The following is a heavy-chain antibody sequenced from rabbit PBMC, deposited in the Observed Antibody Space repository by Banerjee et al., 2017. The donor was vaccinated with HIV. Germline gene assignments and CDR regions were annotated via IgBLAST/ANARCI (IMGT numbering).Heavy chain of an antibody. V-gene: IGHV1S40*01. J-gene: IGHJ4*01. Sequence: QQLVESGGGLVKPGASLTLTCKASGFSFSSGYDMCWVRQAPGKGLEWIACIYTGDGNTYYASWAKGRFTISKTSSTTVTLQMTSLTAADTATYFCARGGGYAEYGYALNLWGPGTLVTVS. CDR2: IYTGDGNT. CDR1: GFSFSSGYD. D-gene: IGHD6-1*01. CDR3: ARGGGYAEYGYALNL.